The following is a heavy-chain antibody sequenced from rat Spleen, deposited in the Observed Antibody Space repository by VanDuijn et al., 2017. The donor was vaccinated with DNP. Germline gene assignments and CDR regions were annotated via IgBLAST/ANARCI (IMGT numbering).Heavy chain of an antibody. D-gene: IGHD1-10*01. CDR2: ITSGSGTT. CDR1: GFTFSDCY. Sequence: EVQLVESGGGLVQPGRSLKLSCAASGFTFSDCYMAWVRQVPGKGLEWIASITSGSGTTSYPDSVKGRFTISRDNAKSTLYLQMNSLRSEETATYYCTRKTTSFMDAWGQGTSVTVSS. V-gene: IGHV5S11*01. CDR3: TRKTTSFMDA. J-gene: IGHJ4*01.